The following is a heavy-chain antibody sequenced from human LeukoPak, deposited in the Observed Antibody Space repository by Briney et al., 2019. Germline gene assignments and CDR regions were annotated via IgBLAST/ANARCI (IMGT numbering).Heavy chain of an antibody. CDR3: ANLVLHRKTSASFDI. CDR2: IRYDGSNK. D-gene: IGHD2/OR15-2a*01. Sequence: GGSLRLTCAASGFTFSSYGMHWVRQAPGKGLEWVAFIRYDGSNKYYADSVKGRFTISRDNSKNTLYLQMNSLRAEDTAVYYCANLVLHRKTSASFDIWGQGTMVTVSS. J-gene: IGHJ3*02. CDR1: GFTFSSYG. V-gene: IGHV3-30*02.